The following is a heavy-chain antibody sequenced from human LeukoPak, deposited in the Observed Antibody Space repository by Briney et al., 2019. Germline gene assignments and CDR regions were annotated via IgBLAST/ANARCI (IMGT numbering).Heavy chain of an antibody. CDR2: ISWNSGSI. CDR3: AKDPMVRGVIKYYFDY. Sequence: PGGSLRLSCAASGFTFDDYAMHWVRQAPGKGLEWVSGISWNSGSIGYADSVKGRFTISRDNAKNSLYLQMNSLRAEDTAVYYCAKDPMVRGVIKYYFDYWGQGTLVTVSS. V-gene: IGHV3-9*01. D-gene: IGHD3-10*01. J-gene: IGHJ4*02. CDR1: GFTFDDYA.